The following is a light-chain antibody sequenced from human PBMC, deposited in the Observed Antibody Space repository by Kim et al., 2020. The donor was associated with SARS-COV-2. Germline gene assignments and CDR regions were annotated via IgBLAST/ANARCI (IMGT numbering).Light chain of an antibody. CDR3: QQSYSTPET. CDR2: TAC. CDR1: QSIIRY. V-gene: IGKV1-39*01. Sequence: SAAVGDRVTTTCPARQSIIRYLKWYQQKPGKAPQLPIYTACSVQSVVSSLCSGSGYVTHSTLTICSLHREEIVPHYCQQSYSTPETLGQGTKLEI. J-gene: IGKJ2*01.